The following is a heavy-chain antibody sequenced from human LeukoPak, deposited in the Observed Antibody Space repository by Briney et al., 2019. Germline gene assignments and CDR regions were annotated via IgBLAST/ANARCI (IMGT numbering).Heavy chain of an antibody. Sequence: SENLSLTCTVSGDFISSSNYYWGWIRQPPGKGLDWIGNIYYTGKTYYNPSLYGRVTISTDTSNNHFSLELSSVTAADTAVYYCVRLYYYDSSFPPLWGQGTLVIVSS. CDR2: IYYTGKT. CDR3: VRLYYYDSSFPPL. V-gene: IGHV4-39*02. D-gene: IGHD3-22*01. CDR1: GDFISSSNYY. J-gene: IGHJ4*02.